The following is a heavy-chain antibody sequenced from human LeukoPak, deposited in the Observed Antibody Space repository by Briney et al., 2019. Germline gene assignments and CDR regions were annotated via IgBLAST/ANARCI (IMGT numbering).Heavy chain of an antibody. J-gene: IGHJ4*02. CDR1: GYSISSGYY. CDR3: AREIAVAGTTY. D-gene: IGHD6-19*01. CDR2: IYHSGSA. Sequence: PSETLSLTCTVSGYSISSGYYWGWIRQPPGKGLEWIASIYHSGSAYYNPSLKSRVTISVDTSKNQFSLKLSSVTAADTAVYYCAREIAVAGTTYWGQGTLVTVSS. V-gene: IGHV4-38-2*02.